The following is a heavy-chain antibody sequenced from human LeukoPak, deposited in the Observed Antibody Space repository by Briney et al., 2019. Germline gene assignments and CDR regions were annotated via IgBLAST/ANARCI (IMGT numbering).Heavy chain of an antibody. Sequence: ASVKVSCKASGGTLRRYAISWVRQAPGQGLEWMGGTIPIFGTANYAQKFQGRVTITTDESRSTAYMELNSLRFDDTAVYYCVREGEPQTFAYWGQGTLVTVSS. V-gene: IGHV1-69*05. CDR3: VREGEPQTFAY. D-gene: IGHD3-16*01. J-gene: IGHJ4*02. CDR2: TIPIFGTA. CDR1: GGTLRRYA.